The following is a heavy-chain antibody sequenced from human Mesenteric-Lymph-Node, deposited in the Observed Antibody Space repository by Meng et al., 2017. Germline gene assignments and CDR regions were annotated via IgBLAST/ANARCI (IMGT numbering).Heavy chain of an antibody. CDR3: TRDALGYCSSTSCYGDNWFDP. CDR1: GFTFDAYA. V-gene: IGHV3-49*03. CDR2: IRSKAYGGTT. J-gene: IGHJ5*02. D-gene: IGHD2-2*01. Sequence: GESLKISCAASGFTFDAYAMHWFRQAPGKGLEWVGFIRSKAYGGTTEYAASVKGRFTISRDDSKSIAYLQMNSLKTEDTAVYYCTRDALGYCSSTSCYGDNWFDPWGQGTLVTVSS.